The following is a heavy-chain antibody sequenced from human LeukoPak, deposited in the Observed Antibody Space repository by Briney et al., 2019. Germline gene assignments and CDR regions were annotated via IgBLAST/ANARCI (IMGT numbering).Heavy chain of an antibody. J-gene: IGHJ6*02. CDR2: IKQDGSEK. Sequence: PGGSLRLSCAASGFTLSSYWMSWVRQAPGKGREWVANIKQDGSEKYYVDSVKGRFTISRDNAKNSLYLQMNSLRAEDTAVYYCARRGHFQSYYYYGMDVWGQGTTVTVSS. V-gene: IGHV3-7*01. CDR3: ARRGHFQSYYYYGMDV. CDR1: GFTLSSYW.